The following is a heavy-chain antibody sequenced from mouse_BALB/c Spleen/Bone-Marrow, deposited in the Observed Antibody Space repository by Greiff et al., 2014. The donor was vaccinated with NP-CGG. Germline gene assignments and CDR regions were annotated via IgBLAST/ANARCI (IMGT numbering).Heavy chain of an antibody. J-gene: IGHJ4*01. CDR3: TRYYYGRYYAMDY. V-gene: IGHV1-5*01. CDR1: GYSFTSYW. CDR2: IYPGNSDA. D-gene: IGHD1-1*01. Sequence: EVQLQQSGTVLARPGASVKMSCKASGYSFTSYWMHWVKQRPGQGLEWIGAIYPGNSDASYNQKFKGKAKLTAVTSASTAYMELSSQTNEDSAVYYCTRYYYGRYYAMDYWGHGTSVTVSS.